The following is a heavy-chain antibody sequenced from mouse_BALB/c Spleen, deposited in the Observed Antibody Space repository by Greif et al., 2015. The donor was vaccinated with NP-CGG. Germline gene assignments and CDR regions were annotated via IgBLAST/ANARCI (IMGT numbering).Heavy chain of an antibody. V-gene: IGHV1-63*01. J-gene: IGHJ2*01. CDR1: GYAFTNYW. D-gene: IGHD1-1*01. CDR3: ARSGDYYYGFDY. CDR2: IYPGSGNT. Sequence: QVQLKESGAELVRPGTSVKISCKASGYAFTNYWLGWVKQRPGHGLEWIGDIYPGSGNTYYNEKFKGKATLTADKSSSTAYMQLSSLTSEDSAVYFCARSGDYYYGFDYWGQGTTLTVSS.